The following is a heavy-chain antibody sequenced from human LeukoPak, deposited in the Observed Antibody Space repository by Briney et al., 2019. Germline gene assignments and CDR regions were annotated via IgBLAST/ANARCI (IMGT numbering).Heavy chain of an antibody. J-gene: IGHJ4*02. CDR3: AKKSATSSSLDY. D-gene: IGHD6-6*01. V-gene: IGHV3-9*01. Sequence: PGWSVTLTCAATGFSFLDSAMHWVRQAPWKGLEWVSVIIWNSGTRAYADSVKGRFTISRDNAKNSLYLQMSSLRPEDTAFYYCAKKSATSSSLDYWGQGTLVTVS. CDR2: IIWNSGTR. CDR1: GFSFLDSA.